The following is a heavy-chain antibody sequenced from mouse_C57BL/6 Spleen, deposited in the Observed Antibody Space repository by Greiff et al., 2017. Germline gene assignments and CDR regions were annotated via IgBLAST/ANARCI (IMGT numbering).Heavy chain of an antibody. CDR2: IDPSDSYT. J-gene: IGHJ1*03. V-gene: IGHV1-69*01. CDR1: GYTFTSYW. Sequence: VQLQQSGAELVMPGASVKLSCKASGYTFTSYWMHWVKQRPGQGLEWIGEIDPSDSYTNYNQKFKGKSTLTVDKSSSTAYMQLSSLTSDDSAVYYCARYEEYFDVWGTGTTVTVSS. D-gene: IGHD2-3*01. CDR3: ARYEEYFDV.